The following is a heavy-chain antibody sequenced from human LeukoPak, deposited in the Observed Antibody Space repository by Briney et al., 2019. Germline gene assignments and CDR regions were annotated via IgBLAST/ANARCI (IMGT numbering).Heavy chain of an antibody. CDR3: ARGPAQDYYDSSGYYFDY. Sequence: PSETLSLTCAVYGGSFSGYYWSWIRQPPGKGLEWIGEIKHSGSTNYNPSLKSRVTISVDTSKNQFSLKLSSVTAADTAVYYCARGPAQDYYDSSGYYFDYWGQGTLVTVSS. V-gene: IGHV4-34*01. D-gene: IGHD3-22*01. CDR1: GGSFSGYY. J-gene: IGHJ4*02. CDR2: IKHSGST.